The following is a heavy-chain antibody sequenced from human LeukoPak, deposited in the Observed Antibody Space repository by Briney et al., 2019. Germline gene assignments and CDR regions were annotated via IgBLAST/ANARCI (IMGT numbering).Heavy chain of an antibody. CDR3: ARGSTTVVTLFDY. J-gene: IGHJ4*02. D-gene: IGHD4-23*01. V-gene: IGHV4-34*01. Sequence: SETLSLTCAVYGGSFSGYYWSWIRQPPGKGLEWIGEINHSGSTNYNPSLKSRVTISVDTSKNQFSLKLSSVTAADTAVCYCARGSTTVVTLFDYWGQGTLVTVSS. CDR1: GGSFSGYY. CDR2: INHSGST.